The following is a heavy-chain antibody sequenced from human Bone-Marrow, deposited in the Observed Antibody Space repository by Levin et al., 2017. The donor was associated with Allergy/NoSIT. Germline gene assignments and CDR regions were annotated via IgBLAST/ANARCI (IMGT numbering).Heavy chain of an antibody. CDR1: AFTFSGYA. Sequence: GGSLRLSCAASAFTFSGYAMSWVRQAPGKGLEWVSGISGSGGSTVYADSVKGRFTISRDNSKNTLSLQMNSLRAEDTAVYYCAKDSYSGSGSYSWGTFDIWGQGTMVTVSS. CDR2: ISGSGGST. D-gene: IGHD3-10*01. CDR3: AKDSYSGSGSYSWGTFDI. V-gene: IGHV3-23*01. J-gene: IGHJ3*02.